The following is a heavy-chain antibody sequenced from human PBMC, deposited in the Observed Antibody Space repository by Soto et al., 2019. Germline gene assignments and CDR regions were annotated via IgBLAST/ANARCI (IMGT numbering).Heavy chain of an antibody. V-gene: IGHV3-74*01. Sequence: EVQLVESGGGLVQPGGSLRLSCAASGFTFSNYWMHWVRQAPGKGPVWVSRINTDGSTTNYADSVKGRFTISRDNAKNTLYLQTNSREAEDPAVYYCARDLGGYASHWGQGTLVTVSS. CDR1: GFTFSNYW. J-gene: IGHJ4*02. D-gene: IGHD3-16*01. CDR2: INTDGSTT. CDR3: ARDLGGYASH.